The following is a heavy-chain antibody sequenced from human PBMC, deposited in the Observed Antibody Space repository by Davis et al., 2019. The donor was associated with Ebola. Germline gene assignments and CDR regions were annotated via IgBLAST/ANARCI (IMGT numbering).Heavy chain of an antibody. V-gene: IGHV4-31*01. CDR2: VYTTGEN. D-gene: IGHD2-21*01. CDR3: ARDTILGVGIDA. CDR1: GASISSGGYC. Sequence: SETLSPTCTVSGASISSGGYCWTWIRQLPGKGLEWIGYVYTTGENSYHPSLESPLTISADTSTNHSFLNWRSVTAADTAVYFCARDTILGVGIDAWGQGSLVTVSS. J-gene: IGHJ4*02.